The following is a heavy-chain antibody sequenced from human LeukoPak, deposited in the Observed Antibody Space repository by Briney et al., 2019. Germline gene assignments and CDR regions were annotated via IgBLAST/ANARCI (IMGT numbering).Heavy chain of an antibody. CDR3: ARDGDYYDSSGSPHDALDI. J-gene: IGHJ3*02. Sequence: PGGSLRLSCAASGFTFSRSWTSWVRQAPGKGLEWVANIKQDGSEKYYVDSVKGRFTISRDNAKNSLYLQMNSLRAEDTAVYYCARDGDYYDSSGSPHDALDIWGQGTVVTVSS. D-gene: IGHD3-22*01. CDR1: GFTFSRSW. CDR2: IKQDGSEK. V-gene: IGHV3-7*01.